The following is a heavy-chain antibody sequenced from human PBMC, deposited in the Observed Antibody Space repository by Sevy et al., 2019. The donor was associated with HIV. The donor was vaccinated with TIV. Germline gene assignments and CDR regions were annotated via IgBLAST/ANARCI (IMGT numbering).Heavy chain of an antibody. D-gene: IGHD2-8*01. Sequence: GGSLRLSCAASGFSIRDNYMTWDRQAPGKGLEWVAVFYTGGHTYYADSVKGRFTISRDDSKNTLFLQMSGLRAGDSAMYYCARGGDAREALSVGFDSWGQGTRVTVSS. J-gene: IGHJ4*02. CDR1: GFSIRDNY. CDR2: FYTGGHT. V-gene: IGHV3-53*01. CDR3: ARGGDAREALSVGFDS.